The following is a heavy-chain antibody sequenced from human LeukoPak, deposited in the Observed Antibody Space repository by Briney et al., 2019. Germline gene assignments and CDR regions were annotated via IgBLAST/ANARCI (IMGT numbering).Heavy chain of an antibody. V-gene: IGHV3-53*01. Sequence: PGGSLRLSCAASGFTFSSYAMNWVRQAPGKGLEWVSVIYSGGSTYYADSVKGRFTISRDNSKNTLYLQMNSLRAEDTAVYYCARDFPGIAVTGTRPLDYWGQGTLVTVSS. CDR2: IYSGGST. J-gene: IGHJ4*02. CDR3: ARDFPGIAVTGTRPLDY. D-gene: IGHD6-19*01. CDR1: GFTFSSYA.